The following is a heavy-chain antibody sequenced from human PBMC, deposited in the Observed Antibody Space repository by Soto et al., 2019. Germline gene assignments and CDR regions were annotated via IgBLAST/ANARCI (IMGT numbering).Heavy chain of an antibody. D-gene: IGHD6-19*01. CDR2: ISYDGSNK. J-gene: IGHJ4*02. CDR1: GFTFSSYG. V-gene: IGHV3-30*03. Sequence: QVQLVESRGGVVQPGRSLRLSCAASGFTFSSYGMHWVRQAPGKGLEWVAVISYDGSNKYYADSVKGRFTISRDNSKNTLYLQMNSLRAEDTAVYYCAMLIAVAGEFDYWGQGTLVTVSS. CDR3: AMLIAVAGEFDY.